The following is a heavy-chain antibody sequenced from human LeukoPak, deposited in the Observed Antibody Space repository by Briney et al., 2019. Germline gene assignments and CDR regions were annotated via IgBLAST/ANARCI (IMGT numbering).Heavy chain of an antibody. CDR1: GYTFTSYG. J-gene: IGHJ4*02. D-gene: IGHD3-22*01. Sequence: ASVKVSCKASGYTFTSYGISWVRQAPGQGLEWMGWISAYNGNTNYAQKLQGRVTMTTDTSTSTAYMELRSLRSDDTTVYYCARSHYYDSSGYYKGFDYWGQGTLVTVSS. CDR2: ISAYNGNT. V-gene: IGHV1-18*01. CDR3: ARSHYYDSSGYYKGFDY.